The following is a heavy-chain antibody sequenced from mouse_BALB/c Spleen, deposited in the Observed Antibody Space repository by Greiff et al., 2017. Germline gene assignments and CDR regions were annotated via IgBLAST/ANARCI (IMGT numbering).Heavy chain of an antibody. Sequence: VKLMESGPGLVAPSQSLSITCTVSGFSLTSYGVHWVRQPPGKGLEWLGVIWAGGSTNYNSALMSRLSISKDNSKSQVFLKMNSLQTDDTAMYYCARDRYYGSRYFDVWGAGTTVTVSS. D-gene: IGHD1-1*01. V-gene: IGHV2-9*02. J-gene: IGHJ1*01. CDR1: GFSLTSYG. CDR2: IWAGGST. CDR3: ARDRYYGSRYFDV.